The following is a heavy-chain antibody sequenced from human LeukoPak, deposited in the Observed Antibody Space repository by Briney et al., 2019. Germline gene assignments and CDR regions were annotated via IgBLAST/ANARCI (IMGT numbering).Heavy chain of an antibody. V-gene: IGHV1-46*01. Sequence: ASVKVSCKASGYTFSNYHIHWVRQAPGQGIEWMGIINPRYGSTTYAQKLQGRVTMTRVMSTSTVYMELSSLRSEDTAVYYCAREEARDGSTGYYFDYWGQGTLVTVSS. CDR3: AREEARDGSTGYYFDY. J-gene: IGHJ4*02. D-gene: IGHD5-24*01. CDR2: INPRYGST. CDR1: GYTFSNYH.